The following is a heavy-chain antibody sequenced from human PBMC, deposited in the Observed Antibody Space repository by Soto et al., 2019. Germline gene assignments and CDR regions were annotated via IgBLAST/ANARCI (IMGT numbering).Heavy chain of an antibody. D-gene: IGHD6-19*01. V-gene: IGHV1-2*02. CDR1: GYTFTAYS. J-gene: IGHJ4*02. CDR2: FNPNSGDT. Sequence: QVQLMHSEAEVKKPGASVKVSCKASGYTFTAYSMHWVRQAPGQGLEWVGWFNPNSGDTSYAQKFQGRVTLTRDTSIGTAYMELYSLTSDDTAVYYCAREASAVISLDYWGQGTLVTVSS. CDR3: AREASAVISLDY.